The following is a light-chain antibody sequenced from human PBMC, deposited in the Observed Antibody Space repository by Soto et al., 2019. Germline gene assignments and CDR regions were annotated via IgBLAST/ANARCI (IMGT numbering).Light chain of an antibody. CDR1: QGIRSW. J-gene: IGKJ5*01. V-gene: IGKV1-12*01. CDR2: AAS. CDR3: QQANSFPA. Sequence: DIQMTQSPASVAASVGDRVTITCRASQGIRSWLAWYQQKPGKAPKLLIYAASSLQSGVPSRLSGSGSGTDFTLTISSLQPEDFATYYCQQANSFPAFGQGTRREI.